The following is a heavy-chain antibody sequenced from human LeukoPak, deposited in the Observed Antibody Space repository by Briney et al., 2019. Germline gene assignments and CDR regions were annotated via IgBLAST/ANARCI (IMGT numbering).Heavy chain of an antibody. CDR3: ARRGSGYTEPIDY. CDR2: ITTSSSYI. J-gene: IGHJ4*02. D-gene: IGHD5-12*01. V-gene: IGHV3-21*01. CDR1: GFTFSSYS. Sequence: PGGSLRLSCAASGFTFSSYSMDWVRQAPGKGLEWVSSITTSSSYIYYADSVKGRFTISRGNARNSLYLQMDSLRAEDTAVYYCARRGSGYTEPIDYWGQGTLVTVSS.